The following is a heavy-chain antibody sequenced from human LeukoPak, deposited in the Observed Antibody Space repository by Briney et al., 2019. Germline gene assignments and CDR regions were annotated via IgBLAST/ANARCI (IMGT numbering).Heavy chain of an antibody. D-gene: IGHD1-26*01. CDR2: INSDGSST. CDR3: ARGQYSTSRYDY. J-gene: IGHJ4*02. Sequence: GGSLRLSCAASGFTFSSYWMHWVRQAPGKGLVWVSRINSDGSSTSYAGSVKGRFTISRDNAKNTLYLQRNSLRAEDTAVYYCARGQYSTSRYDYWGQGTLVTVSS. V-gene: IGHV3-74*01. CDR1: GFTFSSYW.